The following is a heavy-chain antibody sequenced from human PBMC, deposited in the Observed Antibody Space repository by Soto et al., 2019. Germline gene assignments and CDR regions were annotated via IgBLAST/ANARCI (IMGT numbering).Heavy chain of an antibody. D-gene: IGHD5-12*01. CDR2: IILIFGTA. Sequence: QVQLVQSGAEVKKPGSSVKVSCKASGVTFSSYAISWVRQAPGQGLEWMGGIILIFGTANYAQKFLGRVTITADESTSTAYMELSSLRSEDTAVYYCAKGGYSGYDVQGYYYYYGMDVWGQGTTVTVSS. CDR3: AKGGYSGYDVQGYYYYYGMDV. J-gene: IGHJ6*02. CDR1: GVTFSSYA. V-gene: IGHV1-69*01.